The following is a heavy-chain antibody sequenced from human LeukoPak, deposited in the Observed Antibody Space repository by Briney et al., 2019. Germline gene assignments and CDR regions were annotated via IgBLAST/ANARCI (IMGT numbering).Heavy chain of an antibody. V-gene: IGHV1-69*05. CDR2: IIPIFGTA. CDR3: AREIDYDILTGYYRGYWFDP. CDR1: GGTFSSYA. D-gene: IGHD3-9*01. Sequence: SVKVSCKASGGTFSSYAISWVRQAPGQGLEWMGGIIPIFGTANYAQKFQGRVTITTDESTSTAYMELSSLRSEDTAVYHCAREIDYDILTGYYRGYWFDPWGQGTLVTVSS. J-gene: IGHJ5*02.